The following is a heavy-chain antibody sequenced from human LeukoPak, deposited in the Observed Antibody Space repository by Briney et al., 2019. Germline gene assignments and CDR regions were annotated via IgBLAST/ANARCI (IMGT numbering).Heavy chain of an antibody. V-gene: IGHV1-2*02. CDR2: INPNSGGT. D-gene: IGHD4-17*01. CDR3: ARSSTVTTYTTRYYYYIDV. Sequence: GASVKVSCKASGYTFTDYYMHWVRQAPGQGLEWMVCINPNSGGTNYAQKFQGRVTMTRDTSINTAYMELSRLRSDDTDVYFCARSSTVTTYTTRYYYYIDVWGKGTTVTISS. J-gene: IGHJ6*03. CDR1: GYTFTDYY.